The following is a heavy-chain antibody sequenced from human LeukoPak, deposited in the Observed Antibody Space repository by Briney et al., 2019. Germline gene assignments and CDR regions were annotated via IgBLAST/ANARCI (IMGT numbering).Heavy chain of an antibody. CDR2: IYYSGTA. CDR1: GGSISTSDYY. J-gene: IGHJ4*02. D-gene: IGHD5-24*01. V-gene: IGHV4-39*01. Sequence: SETLSLTCAVSGGSISTSDYYWTWIRQPPGKGLEWIGNIYYSGTAYYNPSLKGRVTISVDTSKNQFSLKLTSVNAANTAVYYCGGYKFYHFHYWGQGTLVTVSS. CDR3: GGYKFYHFHY.